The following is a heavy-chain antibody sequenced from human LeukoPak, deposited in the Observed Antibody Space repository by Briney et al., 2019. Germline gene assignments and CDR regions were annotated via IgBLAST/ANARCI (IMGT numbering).Heavy chain of an antibody. J-gene: IGHJ5*02. V-gene: IGHV4-34*01. Sequence: PSETLSLTCAVYGGSFSGYYWSWIRQPPGKGLEWIGEINHSGSTNYNPSLKSRVTISVDTSKNQFSLKLSSVTAADTAVYYCARDVGDYYGSGSYFAWFDPWGQGTLVTVSS. CDR2: INHSGST. CDR3: ARDVGDYYGSGSYFAWFDP. CDR1: GGSFSGYY. D-gene: IGHD3-10*01.